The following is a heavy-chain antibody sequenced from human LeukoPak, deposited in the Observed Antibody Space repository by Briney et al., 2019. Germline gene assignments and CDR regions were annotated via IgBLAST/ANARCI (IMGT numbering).Heavy chain of an antibody. D-gene: IGHD3-10*01. CDR3: ATRHSYGSGSSPHFDY. CDR2: IGGGGSTK. V-gene: IGHV3-48*03. Sequence: GGSLRLSCVGSGYIFRCCEMGWVRQAPGKGLEWVAYIGGGGSTKYYTDSVRGRFTVSRDNSKSSLYLEMNGLRAEDTAFYYCATRHSYGSGSSPHFDYWGQGILVTVSS. J-gene: IGHJ4*02. CDR1: GYIFRCCE.